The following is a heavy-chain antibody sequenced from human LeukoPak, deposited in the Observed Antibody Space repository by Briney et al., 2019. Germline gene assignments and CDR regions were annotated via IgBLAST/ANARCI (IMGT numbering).Heavy chain of an antibody. CDR2: ISAYNGNT. D-gene: IGHD3-22*01. V-gene: IGHV1-18*04. CDR1: GYTFTSYY. Sequence: ASVKVSCKASGYTFTSYYMHWVRQAPGQGLEWMGWISAYNGNTNYAQKLQGRVTMTTDTSTSTAYMELRSLRSDDTAVYYCARGTSNYYDSSGYYLFDYWGQGTLVTVSS. J-gene: IGHJ4*02. CDR3: ARGTSNYYDSSGYYLFDY.